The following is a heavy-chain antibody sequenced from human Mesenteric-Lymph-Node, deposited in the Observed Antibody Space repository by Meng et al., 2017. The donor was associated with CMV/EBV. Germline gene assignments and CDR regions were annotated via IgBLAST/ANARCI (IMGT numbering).Heavy chain of an antibody. CDR1: GFTFDDYT. V-gene: IGHV3-43*01. D-gene: IGHD1-26*01. Sequence: GGSLRLSCAASGFTFDDYTMHWVRQAPGKGLEWVSLISWDGGSTYYADSVKGRFTISRDNARNTLYLQMNSLRAEDTAVYYCARDGLTCWDPFDYWGQGTLVTVSS. J-gene: IGHJ4*02. CDR3: ARDGLTCWDPFDY. CDR2: ISWDGGST.